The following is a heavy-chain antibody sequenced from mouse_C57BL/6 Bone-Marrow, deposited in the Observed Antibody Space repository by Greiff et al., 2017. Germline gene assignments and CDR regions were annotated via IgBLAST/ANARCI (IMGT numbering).Heavy chain of an antibody. CDR3: AREDYYGSSHWYFDV. J-gene: IGHJ1*03. CDR2: ISYSGST. CDR1: GYSITSGYD. V-gene: IGHV3-1*01. Sequence: EVKLVESGPGMVKPSQSLSLTCTVTGYSITSGYDWHWIRHFPGNKLEWMGYISYSGSTNYNPSLKSRISITHDTSKNHFFLKLNSVTTEDTATYYCAREDYYGSSHWYFDVWGTGTTVTVSS. D-gene: IGHD1-1*01.